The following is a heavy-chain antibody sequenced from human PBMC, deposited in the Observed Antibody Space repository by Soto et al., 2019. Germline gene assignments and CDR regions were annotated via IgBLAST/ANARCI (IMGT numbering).Heavy chain of an antibody. Sequence: PGGSLRLSCAASGLTFSEYYMSWMRQAPGKGLEWVSYISSSSSYTNYADSVKGRFTISRDNAKNSLYLQMNSLRAEDTAVYYCARGREYSRTFDPWGQGP. CDR3: ARGREYSRTFDP. CDR1: GLTFSEYY. J-gene: IGHJ5*02. D-gene: IGHD6-6*01. CDR2: ISSSSSYT. V-gene: IGHV3-11*05.